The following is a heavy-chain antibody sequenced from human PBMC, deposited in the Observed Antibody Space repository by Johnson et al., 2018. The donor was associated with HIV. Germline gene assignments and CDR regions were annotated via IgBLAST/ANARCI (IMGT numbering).Heavy chain of an antibody. J-gene: IGHJ3*02. CDR1: GFTFDDYT. V-gene: IGHV3-30*04. CDR3: ARADSGYSNYEAFDI. CDR2: ISYDGSNK. Sequence: VQLVESGGGVVQPGRSLRLSCAASGFTFDDYTMHWVRQAPGKGLEWVAVISYDGSNKYYADSVKGRFTISRDNSKNTLYLQMNSLRAEDTAVYYCARADSGYSNYEAFDIWGQGTMVTVSS. D-gene: IGHD4-11*01.